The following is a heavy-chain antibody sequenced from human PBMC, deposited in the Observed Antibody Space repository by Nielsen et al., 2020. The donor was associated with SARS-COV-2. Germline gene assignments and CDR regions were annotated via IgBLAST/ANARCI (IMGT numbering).Heavy chain of an antibody. J-gene: IGHJ4*02. CDR3: ARDDDNWGSLAY. CDR1: NEITPHY. D-gene: IGHD7-27*01. Sequence: SETLSLTCSVSNEITPHYWSWVRQSPGKGLEWIGYIYYSGNTNYNPSLKSRVTISVDTSKNQFSLKLSSVTAADTAVYYCARDDDNWGSLAYWGQGTLVTVSS. CDR2: IYYSGNT. V-gene: IGHV4-59*11.